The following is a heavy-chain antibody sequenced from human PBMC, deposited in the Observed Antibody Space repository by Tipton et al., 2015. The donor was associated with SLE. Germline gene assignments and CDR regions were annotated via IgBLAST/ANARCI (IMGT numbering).Heavy chain of an antibody. J-gene: IGHJ4*02. CDR3: TRDRGTTMTTEFDY. V-gene: IGHV3-49*04. CDR1: GFSFGDYA. Sequence: SLRLSCTYSGFSFGDYAMSWVRQAPGKGLEWVGFIRSKAYGGTTEYAASAKGRFTISRDDFKSIAYLQMNSLKTEDTAVYYCTRDRGTTMTTEFDYWGQGTLVTVSS. CDR2: IRSKAYGGTT. D-gene: IGHD4-17*01.